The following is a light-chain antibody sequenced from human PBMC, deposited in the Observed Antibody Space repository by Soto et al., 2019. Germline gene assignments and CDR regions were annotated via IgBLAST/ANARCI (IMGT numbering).Light chain of an antibody. J-gene: IGKJ4*01. CDR1: QDIRIY. V-gene: IGKV1-16*02. CDR3: QQYSRYPLT. CDR2: AAS. Sequence: DIQLTQSPSSLSASVGDTVTITCRASQDIRIYLAWFQQKPGKAPQSLIYAASSLQSGVPSKFSGSSSGTDFTLSIIILQPEDSATYYCQQYSRYPLTFGGGTKVEIK.